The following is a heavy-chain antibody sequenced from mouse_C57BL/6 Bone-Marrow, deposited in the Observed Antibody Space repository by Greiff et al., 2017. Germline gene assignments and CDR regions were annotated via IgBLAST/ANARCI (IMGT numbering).Heavy chain of an antibody. V-gene: IGHV1-81*01. J-gene: IGHJ2*01. D-gene: IGHD1-1*01. Sequence: LVESGAELARPGASVKLSCKASGYTFTSYGISWVKQRTGQGLEWIGEIYPRSGNTYYNEKFKGKATLTADKSSSTAYMELRSLTSEDSAVYFCARGRLLLRRWGQGTTLTVSS. CDR3: ARGRLLLRR. CDR2: IYPRSGNT. CDR1: GYTFTSYG.